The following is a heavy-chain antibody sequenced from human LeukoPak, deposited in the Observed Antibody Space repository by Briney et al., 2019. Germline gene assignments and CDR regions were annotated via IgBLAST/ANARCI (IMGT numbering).Heavy chain of an antibody. CDR2: IYYSGST. Sequence: SETLSLTCTVSGGSISRYYWSWVRQPPGKGLEWIGYIYYSGSTNYNPSLKIRVAISVDTSKNQFSLKLSSVTAADTAVYYCAGVYYYDSSGYYDRPAEYFQHWGQGTLVTVSS. CDR3: AGVYYYDSSGYYDRPAEYFQH. V-gene: IGHV4-59*01. CDR1: GGSISRYY. D-gene: IGHD3-22*01. J-gene: IGHJ1*01.